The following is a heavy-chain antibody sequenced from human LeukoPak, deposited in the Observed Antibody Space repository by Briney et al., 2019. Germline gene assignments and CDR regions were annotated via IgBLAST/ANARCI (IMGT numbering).Heavy chain of an antibody. CDR2: ISSSSSYI. V-gene: IGHV3-21*01. J-gene: IGHJ4*02. Sequence: GGSLRLSCAASGFTFSSYGMHWVRQAPGKGLEWVSSISSSSSYIYYADSVKGRFTISRDNAKNSLYLQMNSLRAEDTAVYYCARDQHAYCGGDCSYFDYWGQGTLVTVSS. D-gene: IGHD2-21*02. CDR1: GFTFSSYG. CDR3: ARDQHAYCGGDCSYFDY.